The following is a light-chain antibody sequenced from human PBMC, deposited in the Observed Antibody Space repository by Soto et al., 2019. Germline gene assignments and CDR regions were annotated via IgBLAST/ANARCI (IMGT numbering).Light chain of an antibody. CDR2: GAS. Sequence: EIVLTQSPGTLSLSPGERATLSCRATESISSSYLAWYQQKPGQAPRLLIYGASSRATGIPDRFSGSGSGTDFTLTISRLEPEDFAVYYCQHYGGSSTFGQGTKVDIK. V-gene: IGKV3-20*01. CDR3: QHYGGSST. CDR1: ESISSSY. J-gene: IGKJ1*01.